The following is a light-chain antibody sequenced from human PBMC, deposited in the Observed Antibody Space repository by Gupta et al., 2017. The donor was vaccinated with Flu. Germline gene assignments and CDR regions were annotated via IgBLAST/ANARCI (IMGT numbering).Light chain of an antibody. CDR2: AVV. J-gene: IGKJ2*01. Sequence: PSSLSASVGDRVTITCRANQRVSTSLNWYQQKPGNAPKLLIYAVVGLQTGVPTRFSGSGSTTQFTLTINNLQPEDLATYYCHQSYSIPPTFGQGTSLEIK. CDR1: QRVSTS. CDR3: HQSYSIPPT. V-gene: IGKV1-39*01.